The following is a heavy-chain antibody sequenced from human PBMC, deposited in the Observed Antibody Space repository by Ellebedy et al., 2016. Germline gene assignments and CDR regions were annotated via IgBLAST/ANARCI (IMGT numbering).Heavy chain of an antibody. J-gene: IGHJ4*02. CDR2: ISGSGAVT. CDR1: GFSFRTYD. Sequence: GGSLRLXXEGSGFSFRTYDMNWVRQAPGKGLEWVAGISGSGAVTHYADSVMGRFTISREKSKNMLFLEMNGLRAEDTAVYYCSTTIVAGTNYWGQGTLVTVSS. V-gene: IGHV3-23*01. CDR3: STTIVAGTNY. D-gene: IGHD6-19*01.